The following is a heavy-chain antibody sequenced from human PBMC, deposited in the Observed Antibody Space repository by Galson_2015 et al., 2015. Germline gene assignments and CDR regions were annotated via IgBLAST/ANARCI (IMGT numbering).Heavy chain of an antibody. J-gene: IGHJ4*02. CDR2: INPSGGST. CDR3: ARSYYTDYSPDY. D-gene: IGHD4-11*01. Sequence: SVKVSCKASGYTFTSYYMHWVRQAPGQGLEWMGIINPSGGSTRYAQKFQGRVTMTRDTSTTTVYMQLSSLRFEDSAVYYCARSYYTDYSPDYWGQGTLVTVSS. V-gene: IGHV1-46*01. CDR1: GYTFTSYY.